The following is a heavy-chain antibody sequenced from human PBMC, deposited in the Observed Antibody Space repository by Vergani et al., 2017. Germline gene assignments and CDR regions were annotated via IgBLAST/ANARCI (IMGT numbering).Heavy chain of an antibody. CDR1: GDSINSGHYS. J-gene: IGHJ4*02. V-gene: IGHV4-30-2*06. CDR2: IFHSGST. Sequence: QVQLQESGSGLVKPSQTLSLTCTVSGDSINSGHYSWNWIRQSPSKGLEWIGYIFHSGSTYYNPSLETRVTISIDKSKTQFSLTLSSSIAADTAVYYCARLVKQDQLIWGYYFDNWSQGTLVTVSS. CDR3: ARLVKQDQLIWGYYFDN. D-gene: IGHD1-1*01.